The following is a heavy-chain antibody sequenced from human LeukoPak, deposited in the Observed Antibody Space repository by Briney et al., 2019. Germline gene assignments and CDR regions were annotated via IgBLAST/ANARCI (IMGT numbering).Heavy chain of an antibody. CDR1: EFSFSSSGVG. J-gene: IGHJ4*02. V-gene: IGHV2-5*01. CDR2: TYWNGEK. Sequence: SGPTLVNPTQTLTLTCTFSEFSFSSSGVGVGWIRQPPGKALEWLALTYWNGEKRQNSSLKSRLTVTKDTSTNQVVLTLTNMDPVDTATYYCARTKPEQWLVAFDHWGQGTLVTVSS. CDR3: ARTKPEQWLVAFDH. D-gene: IGHD6-19*01.